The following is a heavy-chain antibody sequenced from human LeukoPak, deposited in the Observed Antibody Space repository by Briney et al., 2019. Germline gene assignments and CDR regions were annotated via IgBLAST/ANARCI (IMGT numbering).Heavy chain of an antibody. CDR2: VRSKAYGGTT. Sequence: QTGGSLRLSCTGSEFTFGDYAMTWFRQAPGKGLEWVGLVRSKAYGGTTEYAASVKGRFTISRDDSKSIAYLQMNSLKTEDTAVYYCTREFNYDIPFDYWGQGTLVTVSS. J-gene: IGHJ4*02. CDR1: EFTFGDYA. V-gene: IGHV3-49*03. D-gene: IGHD3-22*01. CDR3: TREFNYDIPFDY.